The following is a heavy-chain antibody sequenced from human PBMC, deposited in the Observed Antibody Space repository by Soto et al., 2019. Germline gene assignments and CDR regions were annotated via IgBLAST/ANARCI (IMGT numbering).Heavy chain of an antibody. CDR2: ISYDGSNK. V-gene: IGHV3-30*04. Sequence: GGSLRLSCVASGFTFSSYAMHWVRQAPGKGLEWVAVISYDGSNKYYADSVKGRFTISRDNSKNTLYLQMNSLRAEDTAVYYCARDGAARAFDIWGQGTMVTVSS. J-gene: IGHJ3*02. CDR3: ARDGAARAFDI. D-gene: IGHD6-13*01. CDR1: GFTFSSYA.